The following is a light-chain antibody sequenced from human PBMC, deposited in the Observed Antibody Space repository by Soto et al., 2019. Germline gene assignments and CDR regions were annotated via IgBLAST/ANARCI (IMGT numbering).Light chain of an antibody. Sequence: EIVLTQSPGTLSLSPGERATLSCMASQSVSNSYLAWYQQKPGQAPRLLIYGASSRATGIPDRCSGSGSGTDFTLTSRRLEPEGVAVYYCQQYGNSPPNTGGQGTKMEIK. J-gene: IGKJ2*01. CDR1: QSVSNSY. V-gene: IGKV3-20*01. CDR3: QQYGNSPPNT. CDR2: GAS.